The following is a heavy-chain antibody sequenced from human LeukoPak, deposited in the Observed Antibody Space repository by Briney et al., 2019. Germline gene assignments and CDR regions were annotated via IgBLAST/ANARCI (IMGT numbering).Heavy chain of an antibody. CDR1: GFTVSSND. Sequence: PGGSLRLSCAASGFTVSSNDMSWVRQAPGKGLEWVSDIYSGGSTYYADAFERRFTISTDNTKNTLHLLLNSRRAEDTAVYYCARVDVWGQGTTVTVSS. CDR2: IYSGGST. CDR3: ARVDV. J-gene: IGHJ6*02. V-gene: IGHV3-66*01.